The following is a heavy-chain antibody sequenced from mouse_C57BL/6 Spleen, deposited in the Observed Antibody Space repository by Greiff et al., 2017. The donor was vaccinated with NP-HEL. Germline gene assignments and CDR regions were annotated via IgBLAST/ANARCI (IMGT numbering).Heavy chain of an antibody. CDR3: ARSPYDYDAYAMDY. CDR2: IDPSDSYT. V-gene: IGHV1-69*01. CDR1: GYTFTSYW. J-gene: IGHJ4*01. D-gene: IGHD2-4*01. Sequence: VQLQQPGAELVMPGASVKLSCKASGYTFTSYWMHWVKQRPGQGLEWIGEIDPSDSYTNYNQKFKGKSTLTVDKSSSTAYMQLSSLTSEDSAVYYCARSPYDYDAYAMDYWGQGTSVTVSS.